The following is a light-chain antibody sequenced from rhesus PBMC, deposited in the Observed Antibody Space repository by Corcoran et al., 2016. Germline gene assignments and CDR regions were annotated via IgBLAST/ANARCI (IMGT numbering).Light chain of an antibody. CDR1: QSVSSY. Sequence: EIVMTQSPATLSLSPGERATLPCRASQSVSSYVAWSPQKPEQAPRILIYGASSRATGIHESFSGSGSGTDFTLIISSLEPEDVGVYYCHQYNNWNSFGQGTKVEIK. CDR2: GAS. V-gene: IGKV3S9*01. J-gene: IGKJ2*01. CDR3: HQYNNWNS.